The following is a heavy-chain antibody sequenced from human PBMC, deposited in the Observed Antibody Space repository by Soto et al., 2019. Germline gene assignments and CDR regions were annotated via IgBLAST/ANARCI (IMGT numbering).Heavy chain of an antibody. D-gene: IGHD3-22*01. CDR2: ISSSSTTI. Sequence: EVQLVQSGGGLVQPGGSLRLSCAASGFTFSSYSMNWVRQAPGKGLEWVSSISSSSTTIYYADSVKGRFTISRDNPKNSLFLQMNSLRDEDTAVYYCASVYDSSGTLPGEGDYWGQGTLVTVSS. CDR1: GFTFSSYS. V-gene: IGHV3-48*02. CDR3: ASVYDSSGTLPGEGDY. J-gene: IGHJ4*02.